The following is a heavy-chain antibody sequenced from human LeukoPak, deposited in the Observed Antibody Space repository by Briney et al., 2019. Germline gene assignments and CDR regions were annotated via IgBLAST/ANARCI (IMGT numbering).Heavy chain of an antibody. V-gene: IGHV4-4*07. J-gene: IGHJ4*02. Sequence: SETLSLTCTVSGGSISDFRWSWIRQTAGKGLEWIGPIYTSGNANYNPSLKSRVTMSVDTSKNQFSLKLSSVTAADTAVYYCARDDRYSGSLAFDYWGQGTLVTVSS. CDR3: ARDDRYSGSLAFDY. CDR1: GGSISDFR. CDR2: IYTSGNA. D-gene: IGHD1-26*01.